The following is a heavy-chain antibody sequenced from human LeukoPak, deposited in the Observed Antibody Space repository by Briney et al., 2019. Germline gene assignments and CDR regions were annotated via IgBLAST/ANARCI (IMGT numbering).Heavy chain of an antibody. V-gene: IGHV3-23*01. Sequence: PGGSLRLPCAASGITFSTSAMSGARQARGKGLVWVSAISCSGGSTYYADSVKGRLTISRDNSKSTLHLQMNSLRVNDTAVYYCAKLLRGTVVPFYDYWGQGTLVTVSS. J-gene: IGHJ4*02. D-gene: IGHD3-10*01. CDR1: GITFSTSA. CDR2: ISCSGGST. CDR3: AKLLRGTVVPFYDY.